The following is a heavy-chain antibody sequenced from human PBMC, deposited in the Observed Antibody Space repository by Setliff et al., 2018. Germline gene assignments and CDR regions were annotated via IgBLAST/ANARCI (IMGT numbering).Heavy chain of an antibody. V-gene: IGHV1-18*01. CDR3: ALTTLSLCSGGNCPNALDI. CDR1: GYILTSSG. Sequence: GASVKVSCKASGYILTSSGITWARQAPGQGLEWMGWISGFNGVTNYAQTFQGRITMATDTSTKMAHMELSSLRSDDTAVYFCALTTLSLCSGGNCPNALDIWGQGTMVTVSS. D-gene: IGHD2-15*01. CDR2: ISGFNGVT. J-gene: IGHJ3*02.